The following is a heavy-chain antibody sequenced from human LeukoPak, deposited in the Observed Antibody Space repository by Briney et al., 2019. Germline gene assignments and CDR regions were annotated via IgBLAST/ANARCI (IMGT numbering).Heavy chain of an antibody. CDR1: GFTFSSYA. CDR2: ISGSGGST. D-gene: IGHD1-1*01. Sequence: GSLRLSCAASGFTFSSYAMSWVRQAPGKGLEWVSAISGSGGSTYYADSVKGRFTISRDNSKNTLYLQMNSLRVEDTAVFYCAKVTRRYYFDYWGQGTLVTVSS. CDR3: AKVTRRYYFDY. J-gene: IGHJ4*02. V-gene: IGHV3-23*01.